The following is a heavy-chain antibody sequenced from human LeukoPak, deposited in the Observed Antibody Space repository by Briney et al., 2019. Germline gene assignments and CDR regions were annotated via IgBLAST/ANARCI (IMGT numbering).Heavy chain of an antibody. V-gene: IGHV3-23*01. CDR1: GFTFGIYA. D-gene: IGHD1-26*01. Sequence: GGSLRLSCAVTGFTFGIYAMPWVRQAPGKGLEWVSVISGSDNSTSYADSVKGRFTISRDNAKNSLYLQMDGLRAEDTAVYYYARIRSGSLDYWGQGTLVTVSS. CDR2: ISGSDNST. CDR3: ARIRSGSLDY. J-gene: IGHJ4*02.